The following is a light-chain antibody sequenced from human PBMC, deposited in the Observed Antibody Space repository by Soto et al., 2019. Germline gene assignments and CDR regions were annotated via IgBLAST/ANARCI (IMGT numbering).Light chain of an antibody. CDR1: QSVSDSY. CDR3: QHYDSSLWT. CDR2: ATS. V-gene: IGKV3-20*01. Sequence: EIVLTQSPGTLSLSPGESATLSCRASQSVSDSYLAGDQQKPGQAPRLVLYATSLRATGFPDRFTGSGPGTDFTLTISRLEPEDCAVYYCQHYDSSLWTFGQGTKVEIK. J-gene: IGKJ1*01.